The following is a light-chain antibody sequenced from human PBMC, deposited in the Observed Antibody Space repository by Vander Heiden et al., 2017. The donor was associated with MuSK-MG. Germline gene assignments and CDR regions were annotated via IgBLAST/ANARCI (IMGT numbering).Light chain of an antibody. Sequence: SSVLTQPPSVSVAPGQTARITCGGNNIGSKSVHWYQQKPGQAPVLVVYDDSDRPSGIPERFSGSNSGNTATVTISRVEAGEEADYYCQVWDRSSDHYVFGTGTKVTVL. CDR2: DDS. CDR3: QVWDRSSDHYV. V-gene: IGLV3-21*02. J-gene: IGLJ1*01. CDR1: NIGSKS.